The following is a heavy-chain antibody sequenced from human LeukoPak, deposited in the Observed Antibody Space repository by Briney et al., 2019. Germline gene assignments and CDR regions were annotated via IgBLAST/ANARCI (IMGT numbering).Heavy chain of an antibody. CDR1: GFTFSTFW. CDR2: INSDGSTT. D-gene: IGHD5-18*01. V-gene: IGHV3-74*01. Sequence: GGSLRLSCAASGFTFSTFWMHWVRQVPGKGLVWVSRINSDGSTTNYADSVKGRFTISRDNAKNTVYLQMNSLRAEDTAVYYCVRVTHSSYSYGYGHGDYWGQGTLVTVSS. J-gene: IGHJ4*02. CDR3: VRVTHSSYSYGYGHGDY.